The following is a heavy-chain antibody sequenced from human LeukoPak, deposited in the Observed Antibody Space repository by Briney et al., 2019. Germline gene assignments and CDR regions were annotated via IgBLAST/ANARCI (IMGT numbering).Heavy chain of an antibody. CDR2: IRSKANSYAT. J-gene: IGHJ3*02. Sequence: AGGSLRLSCAASGFTFSGSAMHWVRQASGKGLEWVGRIRSKANSYATAYAASVKGRFTISRDDSKNTAYLQMNSLKTEDTAVYYCTRPTAGGWSGWYYATDAFDIWGQGTMVTVSS. V-gene: IGHV3-73*01. D-gene: IGHD6-19*01. CDR3: TRPTAGGWSGWYYATDAFDI. CDR1: GFTFSGSA.